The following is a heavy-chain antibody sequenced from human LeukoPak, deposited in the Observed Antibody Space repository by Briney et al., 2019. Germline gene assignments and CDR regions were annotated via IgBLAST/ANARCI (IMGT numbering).Heavy chain of an antibody. Sequence: PGGSLRLSCAASGFTFSSYSMNWVRQAPGKGLEWVSYISSSGSTIYYADSVKGRFTISRDNAKNSLYLQMNSLRAEDTAVYYCARGGARGYEELDYWGQGTLVTVSS. D-gene: IGHD5-12*01. V-gene: IGHV3-48*04. J-gene: IGHJ4*02. CDR2: ISSSGSTI. CDR1: GFTFSSYS. CDR3: ARGGARGYEELDY.